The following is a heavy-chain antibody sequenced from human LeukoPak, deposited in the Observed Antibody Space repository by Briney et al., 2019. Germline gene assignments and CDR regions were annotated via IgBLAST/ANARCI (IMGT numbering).Heavy chain of an antibody. CDR2: INHSGRT. CDR3: ARDIYYDSSGHNWFDP. J-gene: IGHJ5*02. Sequence: SETLSLTCAVYGWSFSGYYWSWIRQPPGKGLEWIGDINHSGRTYYNPSLMSRVTIAVDTSKSQFSLKLSSVTAADTPVYYCARDIYYDSSGHNWFDPWGQGTLVTVSS. CDR1: GWSFSGYY. V-gene: IGHV4-34*01. D-gene: IGHD3-22*01.